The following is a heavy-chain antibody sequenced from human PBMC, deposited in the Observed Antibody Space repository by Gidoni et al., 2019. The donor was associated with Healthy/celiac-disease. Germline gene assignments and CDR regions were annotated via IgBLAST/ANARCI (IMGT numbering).Heavy chain of an antibody. J-gene: IGHJ4*02. V-gene: IGHV3-9*01. D-gene: IGHD5-18*01. Sequence: EVQLVESGGGLVQPGRSLRLSCAASGFTFDDYAMHWVRQAPGKGLEWVSGISWNSGSIGYADSVKGRFTISRDNAKNSLYLQMNSLRAEDTALYYCAKDVDSYGLRYFDYWGQGTLVTVSS. CDR3: AKDVDSYGLRYFDY. CDR1: GFTFDDYA. CDR2: ISWNSGSI.